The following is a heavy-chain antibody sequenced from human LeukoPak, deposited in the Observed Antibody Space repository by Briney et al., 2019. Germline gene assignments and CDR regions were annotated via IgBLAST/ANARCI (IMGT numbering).Heavy chain of an antibody. CDR2: IYHSGST. Sequence: SETLSLTCTVSGYSISSGYYWGWIRQPPGEGLEWIGSIYHSGSTYYNPSLKSRVTISVDTSKNQFSLKLSSVTAADTAVYYCARDRGGRYGSGSYYNVIDYWGQGTLVTVSS. V-gene: IGHV4-38-2*02. D-gene: IGHD3-10*01. CDR1: GYSISSGYY. CDR3: ARDRGGRYGSGSYYNVIDY. J-gene: IGHJ4*02.